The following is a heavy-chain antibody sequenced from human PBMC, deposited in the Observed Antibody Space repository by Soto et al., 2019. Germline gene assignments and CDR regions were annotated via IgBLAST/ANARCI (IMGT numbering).Heavy chain of an antibody. CDR1: GGTFSNYA. CDR2: IVPMYRTP. CDR3: ARGPDTAGLGPN. D-gene: IGHD5-18*01. V-gene: IGHV1-69*13. J-gene: IGHJ4*02. Sequence: SVKVSCKASGGTFSNYAINWVRQAPGQGLEWMGGIVPMYRTPLYAQKFQGRVTITADEVTSTAYMEVSSLRFDDTALYFCARGPDTAGLGPNWGQGTLVTVSS.